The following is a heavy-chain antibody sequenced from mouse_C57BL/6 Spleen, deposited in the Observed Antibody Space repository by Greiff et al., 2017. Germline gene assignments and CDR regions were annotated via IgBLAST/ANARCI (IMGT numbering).Heavy chain of an antibody. CDR3: ATYDYCTVYAVDY. Sequence: VKLVESGPGLVAPSQSLSITCTVSGFSLTSYGVSWVRQPPGTGLEWLGVIWGDGSTTYHSALISRLSISKDNSKSKVFLKLNSLQTDDKATDYGATYDYCTVYAVDYGGQGTSGTVAS. CDR2: IWGDGST. V-gene: IGHV2-3*01. CDR1: GFSLTSYG. J-gene: IGHJ4*01. D-gene: IGHD2-4*01.